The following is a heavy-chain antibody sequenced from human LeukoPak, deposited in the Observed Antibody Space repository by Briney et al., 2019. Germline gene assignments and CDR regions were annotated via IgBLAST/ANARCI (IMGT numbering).Heavy chain of an antibody. J-gene: IGHJ4*02. Sequence: GGSLRLSCAASGFTFSSYAMSWVRQAPGKGLEWVSVISGSGGSTYYADSVKGRFTISRDNSKNTLYLQMNSLRAEDTAVYYCARGGGEWELPDYWGQGTLVTVSS. CDR1: GFTFSSYA. D-gene: IGHD1-26*01. V-gene: IGHV3-23*01. CDR2: ISGSGGST. CDR3: ARGGGEWELPDY.